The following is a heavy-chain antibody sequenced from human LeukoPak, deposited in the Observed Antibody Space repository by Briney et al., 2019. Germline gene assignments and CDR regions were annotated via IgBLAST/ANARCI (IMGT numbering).Heavy chain of an antibody. CDR2: IYYSGST. CDR1: GGSIRSYY. V-gene: IGHV4-59*01. J-gene: IGHJ2*01. CDR3: ARVYYSSSYDYWYFDL. D-gene: IGHD6-13*01. Sequence: LEALSVTRTLSGGSIRSYYWSWIRQPPAKGLKWIGYIYYSGSTNHNPSLKSRVTISVDTSKNQFSLKLSSVTAADTAVYYCARVYYSSSYDYWYFDLWGRGTLVTVSS.